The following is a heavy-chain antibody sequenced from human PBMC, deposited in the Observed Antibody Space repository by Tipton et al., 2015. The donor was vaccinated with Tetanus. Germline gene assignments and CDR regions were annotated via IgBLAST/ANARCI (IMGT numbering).Heavy chain of an antibody. D-gene: IGHD1-1*01. V-gene: IGHV6-1*01. Sequence: GLVKPSQTLSLTCAISGDSVSSNTMAWNWIRQSPSRGLEWLGRTYYRSKWFNDYAVSLRGRITVNADTSRNQFSLQLNSVIPEDTAVYYCARANNEFPKKGPFDSWGQGSLVIVSS. CDR2: TYYRSKWFN. CDR3: ARANNEFPKKGPFDS. J-gene: IGHJ4*02. CDR1: GDSVSSNTMA.